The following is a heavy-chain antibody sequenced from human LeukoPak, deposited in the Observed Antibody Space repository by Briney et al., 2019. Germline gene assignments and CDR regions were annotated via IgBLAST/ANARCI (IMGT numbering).Heavy chain of an antibody. Sequence: PGGSLRLSCAASGFTFSTYTMNWVRQAPGKGLEWVSYISSGSSIIYYADSVKGRFTISRDNAKNSLYLQMNSLRAEDTAVYYCERHSPADYWGQGTLVTVSS. V-gene: IGHV3-48*04. CDR1: GFTFSTYT. D-gene: IGHD2-2*01. CDR3: ERHSPADY. CDR2: ISSGSSII. J-gene: IGHJ4*02.